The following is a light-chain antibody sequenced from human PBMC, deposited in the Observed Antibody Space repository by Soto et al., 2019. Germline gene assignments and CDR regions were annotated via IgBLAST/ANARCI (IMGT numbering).Light chain of an antibody. CDR2: DDN. Sequence: SYELTQAPPVSVAPGQTARISCGGNNIGGKSVHWYQQKPGRVPVLVVYDDNDRPSGIPERFSGSNSGNTATLTISRVEAGDEAEYYCQVWDSTSDHYVFGTGTKVTVL. J-gene: IGLJ1*01. CDR3: QVWDSTSDHYV. V-gene: IGLV3-21*02. CDR1: NIGGKS.